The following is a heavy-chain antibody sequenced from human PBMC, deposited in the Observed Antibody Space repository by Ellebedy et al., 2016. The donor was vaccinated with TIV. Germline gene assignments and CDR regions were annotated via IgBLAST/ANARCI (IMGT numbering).Heavy chain of an antibody. CDR1: GGSFSGYY. J-gene: IGHJ6*02. Sequence: MPSETLSLTCAVYGGSFSGYYWSWIRQPPGKGLEWIGEINHSGSTNYNPSLKSRVTISVDTSKNQFSLKLSSVTAADTAVYYCARGYITVGYYYGMDVWGQGTTVTVSS. D-gene: IGHD1-20*01. CDR3: ARGYITVGYYYGMDV. V-gene: IGHV4-34*01. CDR2: INHSGST.